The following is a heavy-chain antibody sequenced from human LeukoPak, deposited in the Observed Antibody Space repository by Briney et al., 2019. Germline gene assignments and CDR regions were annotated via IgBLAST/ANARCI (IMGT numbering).Heavy chain of an antibody. D-gene: IGHD3-22*01. CDR3: ASYYYDSSGYYLGY. Sequence: SETLSLTCTVSGGSISSYYWSWIRQPPGKGLEWIGYIYYSGSTNYNPSLKSRVTISVDTSKNQFSLKLSSVTAADTAVYYCASYYYDSSGYYLGYWGQGTLVTVSS. J-gene: IGHJ4*02. CDR2: IYYSGST. V-gene: IGHV4-59*01. CDR1: GGSISSYY.